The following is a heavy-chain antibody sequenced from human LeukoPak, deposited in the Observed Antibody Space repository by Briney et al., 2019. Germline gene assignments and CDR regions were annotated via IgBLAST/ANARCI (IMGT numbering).Heavy chain of an antibody. Sequence: GESLKIYCKGSGYSFTIYWIAWVRQMAGKGLEWMGIIYPGDSDTRYSPSFQGQVTISADKSISTAYLQWSSLKASDTAMYYCATRGDGDAFDIWGQGTMVTVSS. D-gene: IGHD2-21*02. V-gene: IGHV5-51*01. J-gene: IGHJ3*02. CDR3: ATRGDGDAFDI. CDR2: IYPGDSDT. CDR1: GYSFTIYW.